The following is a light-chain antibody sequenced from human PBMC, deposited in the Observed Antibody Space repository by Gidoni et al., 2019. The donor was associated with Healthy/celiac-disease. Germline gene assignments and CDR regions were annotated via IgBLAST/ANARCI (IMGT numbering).Light chain of an antibody. CDR2: LGS. Sequence: DSGMTQSPLCLPVTPGEPASISCRSSHSLLHSNGYHYLDWYLQKPGQSPQLLLYLGSNRVSGGPDRFSGSGSGTDFTLNISSVEAEDVGVYYCIQARQTPFTFGPGTKVDIK. J-gene: IGKJ3*01. CDR3: IQARQTPFT. V-gene: IGKV2-28*01. CDR1: HSLLHSNGYHY.